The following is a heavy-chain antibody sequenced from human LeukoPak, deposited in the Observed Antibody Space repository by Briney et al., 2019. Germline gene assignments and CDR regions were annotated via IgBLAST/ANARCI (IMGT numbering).Heavy chain of an antibody. CDR1: GYTFTGYY. CDR3: ARRLDC. V-gene: IGHV3-48*01. J-gene: IGHJ4*02. Sequence: SCKASGYTFTGYYMHWVRQAPGQGLEWISYISETSSFMYYADSVKGRFTISRDNAKNSLYLQMSSLRAEDTAVYYCARRLDCWGQGTLVTVSS. CDR2: ISETSSFM.